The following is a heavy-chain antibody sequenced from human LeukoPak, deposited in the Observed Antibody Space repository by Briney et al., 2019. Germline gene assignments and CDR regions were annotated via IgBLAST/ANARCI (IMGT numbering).Heavy chain of an antibody. CDR2: IIPVLGTP. CDR3: AGRGTGPTFDS. J-gene: IGHJ4*02. CDR1: GGTISLYA. D-gene: IGHD1-26*01. V-gene: IGHV1-69*13. Sequence: SVKVSCKASGGTISLYAVNWVRQAPGQGLEWLGGIIPVLGTPNYAQRFKGRVTITADEPTNTAHMELSSLRFDDTAVYYCAGRGTGPTFDSRGQGTLVTVSS.